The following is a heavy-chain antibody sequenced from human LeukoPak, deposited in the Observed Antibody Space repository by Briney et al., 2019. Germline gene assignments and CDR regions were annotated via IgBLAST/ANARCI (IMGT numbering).Heavy chain of an antibody. CDR1: GYTFTCYY. V-gene: IGHV1-2*06. D-gene: IGHD1-7*01. J-gene: IGHJ4*02. CDR3: ARDVGNWNYFGGPESEYYFDY. Sequence: ASVKVSCKASGYTFTCYYMHWVRQAPGQGLEWMGRINPNSGGTNYAQKFQGRVTMTRDTSISTAYMELSRLRSDDTAVYYCARDVGNWNYFGGPESEYYFDYWGQGTLVTVSS. CDR2: INPNSGGT.